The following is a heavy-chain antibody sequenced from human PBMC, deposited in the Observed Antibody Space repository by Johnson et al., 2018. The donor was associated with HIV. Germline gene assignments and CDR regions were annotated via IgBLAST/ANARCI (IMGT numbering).Heavy chain of an antibody. CDR1: GFTVSSNY. CDR3: ARDRCLGYSRGCFTFDI. J-gene: IGHJ3*02. V-gene: IGHV3-66*01. CDR2: IYSGGST. D-gene: IGHD6-19*01. Sequence: MQLVESGGGVVQPGRSLRLSCAASGFTVSSNYMSWVRQAPGKGLEWVSVIYSGGSTYYADSVKRRFTISRDNSKNTLYLQMNSLGAEDTAVYYCARDRCLGYSRGCFTFDIWGQGTMVTVSS.